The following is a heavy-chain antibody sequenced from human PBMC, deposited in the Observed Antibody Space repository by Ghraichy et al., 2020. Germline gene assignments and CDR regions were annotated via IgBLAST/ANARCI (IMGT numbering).Heavy chain of an antibody. Sequence: SVKVSCKASGGTFSSYAISWVRQAPGQGLEWMGGIIPIFGTANYAQKFQGRVTITADESTSTAYMELSSLRSEDTAVYYCAREGVHYYDSSGRTWFDRWGQGTVVTVSS. D-gene: IGHD3-22*01. J-gene: IGHJ5*02. CDR1: GGTFSSYA. CDR3: AREGVHYYDSSGRTWFDR. CDR2: IIPIFGTA. V-gene: IGHV1-69*13.